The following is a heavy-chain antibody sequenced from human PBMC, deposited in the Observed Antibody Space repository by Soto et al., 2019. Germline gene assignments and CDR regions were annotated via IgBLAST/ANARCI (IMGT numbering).Heavy chain of an antibody. CDR1: GGSISSYY. V-gene: IGHV4-59*12. J-gene: IGHJ5*02. Sequence: SETLSLTCTVSGGSISSYYWSWIRQPPGKGLEWIGDIYYSGSTNYNPSLKSRVTISVDTSKNQFSLKLSSVTAADTAVNYCARVMTAAGTWNRWFDPWGQGTLVTVSS. CDR2: IYYSGST. D-gene: IGHD6-13*01. CDR3: ARVMTAAGTWNRWFDP.